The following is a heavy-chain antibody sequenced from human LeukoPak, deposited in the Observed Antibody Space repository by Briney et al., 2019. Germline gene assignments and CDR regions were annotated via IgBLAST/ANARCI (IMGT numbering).Heavy chain of an antibody. Sequence: SETLSLTCTVSGGSLSSNNYYWNWIRQPPGKGLEWIGEINHSGSTNYNPSLKSRVTISVDTSKNQFSLKLSSVTAADTAVYYFARRRVPAAKDAFDIWGQGTMVTVSS. D-gene: IGHD2-2*01. CDR2: INHSGST. J-gene: IGHJ3*02. CDR1: GGSLSSNNYY. V-gene: IGHV4-39*07. CDR3: ARRRVPAAKDAFDI.